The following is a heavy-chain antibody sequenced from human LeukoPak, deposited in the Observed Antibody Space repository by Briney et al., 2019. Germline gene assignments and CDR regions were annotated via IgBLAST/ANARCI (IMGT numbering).Heavy chain of an antibody. CDR1: GYTFTNYH. CDR2: INPSGGST. D-gene: IGHD3-22*01. V-gene: IGHV1-46*01. J-gene: IGHJ4*02. CDR3: ARVRFAWYYYDSSGYYFDY. Sequence: ASVKVSCKASGYTFTNYHMHWVRQAPGQGLEWMGIINPSGGSTNYAQKFQGRVTMTRDMSTNTVYMQLRSLRSDDTAVYYCARVRFAWYYYDSSGYYFDYWGQGTLVTVSS.